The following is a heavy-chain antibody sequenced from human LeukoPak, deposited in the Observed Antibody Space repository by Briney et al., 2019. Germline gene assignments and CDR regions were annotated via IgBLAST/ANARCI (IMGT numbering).Heavy chain of an antibody. CDR2: ISSSSSYT. Sequence: GGSLRLSCAASGFTFSDYYMSWIRQAPGKGLEWVSYISSSSSYTNYADSVKGRFTISRDNAKNSLYLQMNSLRAEDTAVSYCARDIATGYYYYYGMDVWGKGTTVTVSS. D-gene: IGHD1-14*01. CDR3: ARDIATGYYYYYGMDV. V-gene: IGHV3-11*06. CDR1: GFTFSDYY. J-gene: IGHJ6*04.